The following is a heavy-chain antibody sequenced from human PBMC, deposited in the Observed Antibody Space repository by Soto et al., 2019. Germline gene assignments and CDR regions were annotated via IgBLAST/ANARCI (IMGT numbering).Heavy chain of an antibody. CDR1: GGSFSAYY. J-gene: IGHJ3*02. CDR2: INHSGST. D-gene: IGHD6-13*01. V-gene: IGHV4-34*01. CDR3: ARRYSSAFDI. Sequence: SETLCLTYAVYGGSFSAYYSCLIRQPPGKGLEWIGEINHSGSTNYNPSLKSRVIISVDTSKNQFSLKLSSVTAADTAVYYCARRYSSAFDIWGQGTMVTVS.